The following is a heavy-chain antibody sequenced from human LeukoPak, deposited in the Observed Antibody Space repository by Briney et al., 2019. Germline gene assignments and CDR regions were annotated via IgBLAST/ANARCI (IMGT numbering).Heavy chain of an antibody. Sequence: ASVKVSCKASGGTFSSYAISWVRQAPGQGLEWMGGIIPIFGTANYAQKFQGRVTITTDKSTSTAYMELSSLRSEDTAVYYCASIGYSYGYGANYYYYMDVWGKGTTVTVSS. CDR1: GGTFSSYA. D-gene: IGHD5-18*01. J-gene: IGHJ6*03. CDR2: IIPIFGTA. V-gene: IGHV1-69*05. CDR3: ASIGYSYGYGANYYYYMDV.